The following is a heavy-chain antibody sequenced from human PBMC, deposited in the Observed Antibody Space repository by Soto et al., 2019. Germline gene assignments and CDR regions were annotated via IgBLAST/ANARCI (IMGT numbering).Heavy chain of an antibody. CDR2: IYYSGST. D-gene: IGHD6-19*01. CDR1: GGSISSYY. V-gene: IGHV4-59*08. J-gene: IGHJ6*03. Sequence: PSEKLSLECTVSGGSISSYYWGWTRQSTGKGLEWIGCIYYSGSTNYNPSLKSRVTISVDTSKNQFSLKLSSVTAADTAVYYCASLGWGIAVAGTNYYYYMDVWGKGTTVTVSS. CDR3: ASLGWGIAVAGTNYYYYMDV.